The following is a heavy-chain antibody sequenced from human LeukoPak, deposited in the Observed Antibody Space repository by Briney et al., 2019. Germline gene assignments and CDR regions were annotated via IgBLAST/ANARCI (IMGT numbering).Heavy chain of an antibody. J-gene: IGHJ4*02. D-gene: IGHD4-17*01. CDR2: IYYSGST. CDR1: GDSISSSSYY. CDR3: ARDSGRYGDYDVLGY. V-gene: IGHV4-30-4*08. Sequence: PSETLSLTCTVSGDSISSSSYYWGWIRQPPGKGLEWIGYIYYSGSTYYNPSLKSRVTISVDTSKNQFSLKLSSVTAADTAVYYCARDSGRYGDYDVLGYWGQGTLVTVSS.